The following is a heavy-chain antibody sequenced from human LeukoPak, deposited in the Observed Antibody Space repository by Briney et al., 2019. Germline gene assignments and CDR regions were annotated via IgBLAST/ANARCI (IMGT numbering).Heavy chain of an antibody. D-gene: IGHD3-10*02. CDR1: GYTFTGSY. CDR2: INPHSGGT. CDR3: ARDAYVRGAFDI. Sequence: ASVTVSCKASGYTFTGSYMNWVRQAPGQGLEWMGWINPHSGGTNYAQKLQGRVTMTTDTSTSTAYMELRSLRSDDTAVYYCARDAYVRGAFDIWGQGTMVTVSS. J-gene: IGHJ3*02. V-gene: IGHV1-2*02.